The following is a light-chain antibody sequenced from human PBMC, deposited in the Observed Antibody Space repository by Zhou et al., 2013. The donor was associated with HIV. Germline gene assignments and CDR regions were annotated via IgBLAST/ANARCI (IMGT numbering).Light chain of an antibody. V-gene: IGKV3-20*01. CDR1: QNFDNDY. J-gene: IGKJ2*01. CDR3: QQYGSSYT. Sequence: ETVMTQSPDILSLSPGERATLSCRASQNFDNDYLAWYQQKPGQAPRLLIFGASRRATGIPDRISGSGSGTHFTLTISRLEPEDFAVYYCQQYGSSYTFGQGTKLEIK. CDR2: GAS.